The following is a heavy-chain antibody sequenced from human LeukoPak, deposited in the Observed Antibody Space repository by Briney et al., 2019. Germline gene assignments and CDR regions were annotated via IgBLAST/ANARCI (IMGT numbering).Heavy chain of an antibody. Sequence: SETLSLTCTVSGGSISSYYWSWIRQPPGKGLEWIGYIYYSGSTNYNPSLKSRVTISVDTSKNQSSLKLSSVTAADTAVYYCARRGAYDAFDIWGQGTMVTVSS. J-gene: IGHJ3*02. CDR2: IYYSGST. V-gene: IGHV4-59*01. CDR3: ARRGAYDAFDI. D-gene: IGHD1-26*01. CDR1: GGSISSYY.